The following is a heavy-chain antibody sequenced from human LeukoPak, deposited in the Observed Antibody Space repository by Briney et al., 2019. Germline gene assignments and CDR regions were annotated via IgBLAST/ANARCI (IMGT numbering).Heavy chain of an antibody. CDR1: GGTFSSYA. V-gene: IGHV1-69*13. J-gene: IGHJ4*02. Sequence: GASVKVSCKASGGTFSSYAISWVRQAPGQGLEWMGGIIPILGTANYAQKFQGRVTITADESTSTAYMELSSLRSEDTAVYYCARGGHYGSGSPLDYWGQGTLVTVSS. CDR3: ARGGHYGSGSPLDY. CDR2: IIPILGTA. D-gene: IGHD3-10*01.